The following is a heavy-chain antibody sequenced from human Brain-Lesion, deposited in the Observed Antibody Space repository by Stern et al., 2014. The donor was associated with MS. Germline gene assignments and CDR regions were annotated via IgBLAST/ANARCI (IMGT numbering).Heavy chain of an antibody. CDR3: ARGRVVPGFQYYATDV. J-gene: IGHJ6*02. V-gene: IGHV4-61*02. CDR1: GGSISSGGYY. Sequence: QLQLQESGPGLVKPSQTLSLSCTVSGGSISSGGYYWSWIRQPAGKGLEWIGRIFNSGSTRSNPSLKSPGPISIDTAKNQFSLRLNSMTAADTAVYYCARGRVVPGFQYYATDVWGQGTTVIVSS. D-gene: IGHD2-2*01. CDR2: IFNSGST.